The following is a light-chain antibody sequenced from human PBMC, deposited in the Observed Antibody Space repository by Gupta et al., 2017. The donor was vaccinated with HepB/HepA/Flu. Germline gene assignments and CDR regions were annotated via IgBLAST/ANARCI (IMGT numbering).Light chain of an antibody. CDR2: LGS. CDR3: TQDLPTHL. J-gene: IGKJ3*01. CDR1: QSLLHSNGYNY. V-gene: IGKV2-28*01. Sequence: DIVMTQSPLSLPVTPVEPASISCRSSQSLLHSNGYNYLDWYLQKPGQSPQLLIYLGSKRASGVTDRFRGSGEGKDFTLKSSRGEAEDGGAYYRTQDLPTHLFGQGTNVDIK.